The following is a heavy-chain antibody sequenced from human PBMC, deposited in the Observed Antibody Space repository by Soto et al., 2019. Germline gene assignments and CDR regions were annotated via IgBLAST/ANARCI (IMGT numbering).Heavy chain of an antibody. Sequence: PGGSLRLSCAASGFTFSSESMNWVRQAPGKGLEWVSSISSSSSYIYYADSVKGRFTISRDNAKNSLYLQMNSLRAEDTAVYYCAKDGSYDPSGYHSYFDYWGQGALVTVPS. J-gene: IGHJ4*02. CDR1: GFTFSSES. CDR2: ISSSSSYI. V-gene: IGHV3-21*04. CDR3: AKDGSYDPSGYHSYFDY. D-gene: IGHD3-22*01.